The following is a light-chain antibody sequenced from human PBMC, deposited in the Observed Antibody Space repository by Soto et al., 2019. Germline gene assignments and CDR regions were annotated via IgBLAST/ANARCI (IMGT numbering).Light chain of an antibody. CDR3: QQRNNWYT. CDR1: QSVRSF. Sequence: EIVLTQSPATLSLSPGERATLSCRASQSVRSFLAWYQQKPGQAPRLLIYDASNRATGVPARFSGSGSGTDFTLTISSLEPEDFAVYYCQQRNNWYTFGQGTKLEIK. V-gene: IGKV3-11*01. CDR2: DAS. J-gene: IGKJ2*01.